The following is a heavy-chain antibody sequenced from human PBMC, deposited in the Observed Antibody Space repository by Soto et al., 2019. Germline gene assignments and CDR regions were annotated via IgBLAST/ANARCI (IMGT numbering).Heavy chain of an antibody. CDR1: GFTFSSYA. V-gene: IGHV3-23*01. Sequence: XGSLNLSCAASGFTFSSYAMSWVRQAPGKGLEWVSAIIGSGGSTYYADSVKGRFTISRDNSKNTLYLQMNSLRAEDTAVYYCAKDVTYSDFWSGSPRQNWFDHWGQGTLVTVSS. J-gene: IGHJ5*02. D-gene: IGHD3-3*01. CDR3: AKDVTYSDFWSGSPRQNWFDH. CDR2: IIGSGGST.